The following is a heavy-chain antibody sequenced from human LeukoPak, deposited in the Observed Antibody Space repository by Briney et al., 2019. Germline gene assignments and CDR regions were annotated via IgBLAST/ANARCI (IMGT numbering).Heavy chain of an antibody. D-gene: IGHD3-9*01. CDR3: ARVKDSDILTSYYYNWFDP. V-gene: IGHV1-8*01. CDR1: GYTFTSYD. CDR2: MNPNSGNT. J-gene: IGHJ5*02. Sequence: ASVKVSCKASGYTFTSYDINWVRQATGQGLEWMGWMNPNSGNTGYAQKFQGRVTMTRNTSISTAYMELSSLRSEDTAVYYCARVKDSDILTSYYYNWFDPWGQGTLVTASS.